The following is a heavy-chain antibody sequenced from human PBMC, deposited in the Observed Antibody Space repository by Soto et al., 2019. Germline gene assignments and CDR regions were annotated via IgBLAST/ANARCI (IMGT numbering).Heavy chain of an antibody. CDR3: ASYDALTAYFV. Sequence: GGSLRLSCATSGFTFSTYGMNWVRQAPGKGLEWVAVISNDGSNKNYADSVKGRFTISRDNSKNTLDLQMSSLRAEDTAVYYCASYDALTAYFVWGQGTLVTVSS. D-gene: IGHD3-9*01. CDR2: ISNDGSNK. CDR1: GFTFSTYG. J-gene: IGHJ4*02. V-gene: IGHV3-30*03.